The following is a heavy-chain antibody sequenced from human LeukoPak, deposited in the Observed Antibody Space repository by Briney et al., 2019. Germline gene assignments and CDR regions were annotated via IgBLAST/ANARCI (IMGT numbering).Heavy chain of an antibody. V-gene: IGHV1-18*01. D-gene: IGHD6-13*01. CDR2: ISAYNGNT. CDR3: ARVMPAGYSSSWYSFYFDY. Sequence: ASVKVSCKASGYTFTSYGISWVRQAPGQGLEWMGWISAYNGNTNYAQKLQGRVTMTTDTSTSTAYMELRNLRSDDTAVYYCARVMPAGYSSSWYSFYFDYWGQGTLVTVSS. J-gene: IGHJ4*02. CDR1: GYTFTSYG.